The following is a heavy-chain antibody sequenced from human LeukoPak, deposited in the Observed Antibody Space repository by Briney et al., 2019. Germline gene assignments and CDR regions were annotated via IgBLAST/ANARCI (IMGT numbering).Heavy chain of an antibody. Sequence: SVKVSCKASGYTFTGCYMHWVRQAPGQGLEWMGGIIPIFGTANYAQKFQGRVTITADKSTSTAYMELSSLRSEDTAVYYCARRGIAAAGNDAFDIWGQGTMVTVSS. CDR3: ARRGIAAAGNDAFDI. CDR2: IIPIFGTA. V-gene: IGHV1-69*06. CDR1: GYTFTGCY. J-gene: IGHJ3*02. D-gene: IGHD6-13*01.